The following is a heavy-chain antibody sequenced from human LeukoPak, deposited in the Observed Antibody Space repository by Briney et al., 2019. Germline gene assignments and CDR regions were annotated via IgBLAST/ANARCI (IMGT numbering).Heavy chain of an antibody. CDR1: GFTFSSYW. Sequence: QPGGSLRLSCAASGFTFSSYWMSWVRQAPGKGLEWVANIKQDGSEKYYVDSVKGRFTISRDNAKNTLYLQMNSLRAEDTAVYYCAKAPIQLWLRANYYFDYWGQGTLVTVSS. V-gene: IGHV3-7*03. J-gene: IGHJ4*02. CDR3: AKAPIQLWLRANYYFDY. D-gene: IGHD5-18*01. CDR2: IKQDGSEK.